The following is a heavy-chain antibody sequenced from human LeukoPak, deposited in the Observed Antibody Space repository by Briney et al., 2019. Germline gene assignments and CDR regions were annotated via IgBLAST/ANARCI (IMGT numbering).Heavy chain of an antibody. CDR3: ARHPSMTTVVMDV. CDR2: IYYSGST. D-gene: IGHD4-23*01. V-gene: IGHV4-39*01. CDR1: GGSISSGSYY. J-gene: IGHJ6*04. Sequence: SQTLSLTCTVSGGSISSGSYYWSWTRQPAGKGLEWIGSIYYSGSTYYNPSLKSRVTISVDTSKNQFSLKLSSVTAADTAMYYCARHPSMTTVVMDVWGKGTTVTVSS.